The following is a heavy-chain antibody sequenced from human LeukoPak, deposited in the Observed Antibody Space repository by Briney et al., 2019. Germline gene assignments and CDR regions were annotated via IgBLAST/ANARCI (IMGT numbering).Heavy chain of an antibody. CDR3: AREGFCGGDCPGYFDL. D-gene: IGHD2-21*02. J-gene: IGHJ2*01. CDR1: GFTFSTYD. V-gene: IGHV3-13*04. Sequence: GGSLRLSCAASGFTFSTYDMHWVRQTTGKGLEWVSAIDTAGGTYYPDSVKGRFTISRENAKNSFYLQMNSLRAGDTAVYYCAREGFCGGDCPGYFDLWGRGTLVTVSS. CDR2: IDTAGGT.